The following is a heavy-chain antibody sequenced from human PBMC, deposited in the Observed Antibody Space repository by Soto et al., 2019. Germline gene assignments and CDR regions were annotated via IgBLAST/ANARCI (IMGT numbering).Heavy chain of an antibody. D-gene: IGHD4-17*01. V-gene: IGHV1-3*01. CDR2: INAGNGNT. J-gene: IGHJ5*02. CDR3: ARGVSTVTPSWFDP. CDR1: GYTFSSYA. Sequence: GASVKVSCKASGYTFSSYAMNWVRQAPGQRLEWMGWINAGNGNTKYSQKFQGRVTITRDTSASTAYMELSSLRSEDTAVYYCARGVSTVTPSWFDPWGQGTLVTVSS.